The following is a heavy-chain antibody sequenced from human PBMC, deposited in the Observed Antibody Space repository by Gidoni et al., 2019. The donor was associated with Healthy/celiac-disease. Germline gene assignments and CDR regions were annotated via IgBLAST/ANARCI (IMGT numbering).Heavy chain of an antibody. J-gene: IGHJ3*02. Sequence: EVQLVESGGGLIQPGGSLRLSCADSGFTVSSTYRSWVRQAPGKGLEWVSVIYSGGSTYYADSVKGRFTISRDNSKNTLYLQMNSLRAEDTAVYDCAIWDARWAFDIWGQGTMVTVSS. V-gene: IGHV3-53*01. CDR1: GFTVSSTY. D-gene: IGHD1-26*01. CDR2: IYSGGST. CDR3: AIWDARWAFDI.